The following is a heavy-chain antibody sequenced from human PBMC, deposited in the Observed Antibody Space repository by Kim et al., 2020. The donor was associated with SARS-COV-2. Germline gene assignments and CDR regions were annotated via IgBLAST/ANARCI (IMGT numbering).Heavy chain of an antibody. CDR2: ISAYNGNT. V-gene: IGHV1-18*01. Sequence: ASVKVSCKASGYTFTSYGISWVRQAPGQGLEWMGWISAYNGNTNYAQKLQGRVTMTTDTSTSTAYMELRSLRSDDTAVYYCARDRIAARPGGNWFDPWGQGTLVTVSS. D-gene: IGHD6-6*01. CDR1: GYTFTSYG. CDR3: ARDRIAARPGGNWFDP. J-gene: IGHJ5*02.